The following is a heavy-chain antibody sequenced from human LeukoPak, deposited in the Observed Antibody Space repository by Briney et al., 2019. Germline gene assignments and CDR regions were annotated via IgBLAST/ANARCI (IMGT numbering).Heavy chain of an antibody. Sequence: GGSLRLSCAASGFTFGAYTINWVRQAPGKGLEWVSYISSSSSIIYYADSVKGRFTISRDNAKNSLYLQMNSLRAEDTAMYYCARGPYGDYVDAFDFWGQGTMVTVSS. CDR2: ISSSSSII. CDR1: GFTFGAYT. CDR3: ARGPYGDYVDAFDF. D-gene: IGHD4-17*01. J-gene: IGHJ3*01. V-gene: IGHV3-48*04.